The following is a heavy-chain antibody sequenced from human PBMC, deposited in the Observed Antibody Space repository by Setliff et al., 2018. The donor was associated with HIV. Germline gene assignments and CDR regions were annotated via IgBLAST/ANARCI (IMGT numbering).Heavy chain of an antibody. CDR2: IVSDGSGT. J-gene: IGHJ4*02. D-gene: IGHD6-13*01. Sequence: PGGSLRLSCAASGFFFSTYWMNWVRQAPGKGPQWVARIVSDGSGTSHADAVKGRFTISRDNAKNTLFLQMNSLRAEDTAVYYCARGVAAAGTDYWGQGTLVTVSS. CDR3: ARGVAAAGTDY. V-gene: IGHV3-74*01. CDR1: GFFFSTYW.